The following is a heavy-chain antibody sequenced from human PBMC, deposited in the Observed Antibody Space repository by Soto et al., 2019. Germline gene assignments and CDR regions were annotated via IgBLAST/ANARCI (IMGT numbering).Heavy chain of an antibody. V-gene: IGHV4-59*01. CDR1: GVSISPYY. CDR2: IYYSGTT. J-gene: IGHJ4*02. Sequence: SETLSLTCTVSGVSISPYYWSWIRQPPGKGLERIGYIYYSGTTSYNPSLKSRVTISVDTSKNQFSLKLNSVTAADTAVYYCARDRHSSGYWGQGTLVTV. CDR3: ARDRHSSGY. D-gene: IGHD6-19*01.